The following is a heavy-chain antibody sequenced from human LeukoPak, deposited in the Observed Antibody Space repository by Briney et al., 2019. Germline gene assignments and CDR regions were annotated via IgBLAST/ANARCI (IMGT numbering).Heavy chain of an antibody. Sequence: PSETLSLTCTVSGGSISSYYWSWIRQPPGKGLEWIGYIYYSGSTNYNPSLKSRVTISVDTSKNQFSLRLSSVTAADTALYYCARSDGYGLVGIWGQGTMVTVSS. CDR1: GGSISSYY. D-gene: IGHD3-10*01. CDR2: IYYSGST. CDR3: ARSDGYGLVGI. V-gene: IGHV4-59*01. J-gene: IGHJ3*02.